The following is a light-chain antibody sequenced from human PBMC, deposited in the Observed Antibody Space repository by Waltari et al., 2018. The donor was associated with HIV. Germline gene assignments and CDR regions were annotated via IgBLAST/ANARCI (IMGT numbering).Light chain of an antibody. CDR3: SSYTSSSSVL. V-gene: IGLV2-14*01. Sequence: QSALTQPAPVSGSPGQSITISCTGIRSDAGGYNYVSWYQLHPGKAPKLMIFEVTNRPSGVSNRFSGSKSGNTASLTISGLQAEDEADYYCSSYTSSSSVLFGGGTKLTIL. J-gene: IGLJ2*01. CDR2: EVT. CDR1: RSDAGGYNY.